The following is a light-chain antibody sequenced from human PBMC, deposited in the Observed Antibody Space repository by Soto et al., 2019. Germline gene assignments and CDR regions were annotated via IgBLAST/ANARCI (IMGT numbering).Light chain of an antibody. CDR1: RNDIGAYEF. J-gene: IGLJ1*01. CDR2: EVV. V-gene: IGLV2-8*01. CDR3: KSYAGTNTYV. Sequence: HSVLTQPPSASGSPGQSVTISCTGTRNDIGAYEFVSWYQHHPGKAPKLIIYEVVQRPSGVPDRFSGYKSGNTAYLTVSGLQAADEADYYCKSYAGTNTYVFGPGTKV.